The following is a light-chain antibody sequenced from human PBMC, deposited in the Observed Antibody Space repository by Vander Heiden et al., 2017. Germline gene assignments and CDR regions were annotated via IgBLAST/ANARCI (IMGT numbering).Light chain of an antibody. J-gene: IGKJ4*01. V-gene: IGKV2-28*01. Sequence: DIVMTQSPLSLLVTSGEPASISCRSSQSLLHSNGYNYLDWYLQKPGQSPQLLIYLGSNRASGVPDRFSGSGSGTDFTLKISRVEAEDVGVYYCMQALQTPLTFGGGTKVEIK. CDR1: QSLLHSNGYNY. CDR3: MQALQTPLT. CDR2: LGS.